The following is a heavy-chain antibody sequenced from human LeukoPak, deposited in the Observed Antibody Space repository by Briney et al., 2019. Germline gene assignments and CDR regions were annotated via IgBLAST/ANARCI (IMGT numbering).Heavy chain of an antibody. V-gene: IGHV4-39*07. Sequence: SETLSLPCTVSGASVSGDPYYWGWIRQPPGKGVEWIGNIYYSGSTYYNASVKSRVTISRDTSKNQFSLSLNSVTGADTAVYYCVRVKGGSISDSWGQGTLVTVSS. J-gene: IGHJ4*02. D-gene: IGHD1-26*01. CDR3: VRVKGGSISDS. CDR2: IYYSGST. CDR1: GASVSGDPYY.